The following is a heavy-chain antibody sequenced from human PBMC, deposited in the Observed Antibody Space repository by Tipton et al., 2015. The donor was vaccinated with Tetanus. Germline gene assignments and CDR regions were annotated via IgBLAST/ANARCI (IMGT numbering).Heavy chain of an antibody. J-gene: IGHJ6*03. V-gene: IGHV3-21*04. CDR3: AKATPDYTYHYMDV. CDR2: ISSSSTYK. CDR1: GFTFTNHN. Sequence: SLRLSCAASGFTFTNHNMNWVRQAPGKGLEWVASISSSSTYKYYIDSVRGRFAISRDNAKRSLDLQMNGLRGDDTARYYCAKATPDYTYHYMDVWGKGTTVTVSS. D-gene: IGHD2-15*01.